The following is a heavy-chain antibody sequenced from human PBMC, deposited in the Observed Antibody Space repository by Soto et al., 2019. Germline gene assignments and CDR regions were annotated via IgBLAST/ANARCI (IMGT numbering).Heavy chain of an antibody. CDR1: GGSFSGYY. J-gene: IGHJ6*02. D-gene: IGHD4-4*01. Sequence: PSETLSLTCAVYGGSFSGYYWSWIRQPPGKGLEWIGYIYYSGSTNYNPSLKSRVTISVDTSKNQFSLKLSSVTAADTAVYYCARHDPTTTVTPGMDVWGQGTTVTVSS. CDR2: IYYSGST. CDR3: ARHDPTTTVTPGMDV. V-gene: IGHV4-59*01.